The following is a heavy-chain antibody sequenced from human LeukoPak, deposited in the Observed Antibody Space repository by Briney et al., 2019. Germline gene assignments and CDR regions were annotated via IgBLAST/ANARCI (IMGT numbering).Heavy chain of an antibody. Sequence: SQTLSLTCTVSGGSVSSGGYYWSCLRQHPGKGLEWIGYIYYSGNTYYNPSLKSRVTISVDTSKNQYSLELSSVTAADTAVYYCARVIAAAGTDYWGQGTLVTVSS. D-gene: IGHD6-13*01. J-gene: IGHJ4*02. CDR2: IYYSGNT. CDR1: GGSVSSGGYY. V-gene: IGHV4-31*03. CDR3: ARVIAAAGTDY.